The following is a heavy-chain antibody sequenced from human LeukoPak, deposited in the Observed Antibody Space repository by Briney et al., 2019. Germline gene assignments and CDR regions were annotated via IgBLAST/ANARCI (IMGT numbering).Heavy chain of an antibody. CDR3: ARDLNYYDSSGYGH. D-gene: IGHD3-22*01. CDR1: GFTFSTNY. J-gene: IGHJ4*02. CDR2: IYSGGSP. V-gene: IGHV3-53*01. Sequence: GGSLRLSCAASGFTFSTNYMSWVRQAPGKGLEWVSVIYSGGSPHYADSVKGRFTISRDNSKNTLYPQMNSLRAEDTAVYYCARDLNYYDSSGYGHWGQGTLVTVSS.